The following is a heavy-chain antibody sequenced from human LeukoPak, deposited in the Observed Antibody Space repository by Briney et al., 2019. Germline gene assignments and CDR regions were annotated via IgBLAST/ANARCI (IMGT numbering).Heavy chain of an antibody. Sequence: ASVHVSCKASGYTFTGYYLHWVRRAPGQGLEWMGWISPNNGDTQSAQQFQGRVTMTRDTSISTAYMQLTRLKSDDTAVYYCARFGAPQWSGAPLGINAFDMWGQGTMVTVSS. CDR3: ARFGAPQWSGAPLGINAFDM. CDR1: GYTFTGYY. D-gene: IGHD3-10*01. J-gene: IGHJ3*02. CDR2: ISPNNGDT. V-gene: IGHV1-2*02.